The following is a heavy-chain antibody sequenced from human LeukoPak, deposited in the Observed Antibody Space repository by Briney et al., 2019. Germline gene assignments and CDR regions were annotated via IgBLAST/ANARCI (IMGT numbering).Heavy chain of an antibody. CDR1: GLIFRNYA. V-gene: IGHV3-23*01. Sequence: GGSLRLSCTASGLIFRNYAMTWVRQAPRKGLEWVSTISGDGTGTFYADSVKGRFTISRDNSKNTHYLQMSSLRAEDTGIYYCAKGGHYSFFDYWGQGTLVTVSS. J-gene: IGHJ4*02. CDR3: AKGGHYSFFDY. CDR2: ISGDGTGT. D-gene: IGHD4-11*01.